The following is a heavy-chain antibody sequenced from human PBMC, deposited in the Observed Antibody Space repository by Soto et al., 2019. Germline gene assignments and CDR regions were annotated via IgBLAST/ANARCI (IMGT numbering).Heavy chain of an antibody. CDR1: GFNFNAYV. V-gene: IGHV3-21*01. D-gene: IGHD3-22*01. CDR3: AREATYYYDSSGYYDAFDI. J-gene: IGHJ3*02. CDR2: ISSSSSYI. Sequence: GGSLRLSCAASGFNFNAYVMNWVRQAPGKGLEWVSSISSSSSYIYYADSVKGRFTISRDNAKNSLYLQMNSLRAEDTAVYYCAREATYYYDSSGYYDAFDIWGQGTMVTVSS.